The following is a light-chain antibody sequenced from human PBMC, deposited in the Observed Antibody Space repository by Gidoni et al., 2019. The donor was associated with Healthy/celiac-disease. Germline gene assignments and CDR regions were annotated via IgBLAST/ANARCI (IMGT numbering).Light chain of an antibody. CDR3: QAWDSSNAV. J-gene: IGLJ2*01. CDR1: KLGDKY. Sequence: SYELTQPPSVSVSPGQTASITCSGDKLGDKYACWYQQKPGPSPVLVIYQDSKRPSGIPERFAGSNSGNTATLTISGTQAMDEVDYYCQAWDSSNAVVGGGTKLTVL. CDR2: QDS. V-gene: IGLV3-1*01.